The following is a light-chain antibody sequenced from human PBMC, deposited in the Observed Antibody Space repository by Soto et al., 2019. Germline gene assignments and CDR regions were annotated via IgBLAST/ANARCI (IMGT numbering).Light chain of an antibody. CDR2: LEGSGNY. Sequence: QPLLAQSSSASASRGSSVKVTCTLSSGHSSYIIAWHQQQPGKAPRYLMKLEGSGNYNKGSGVPDRFSGYSSGADRYLTISNLQPEDEADYYCETWDSNTHVFGTGTKVTVL. CDR1: SGHSSYI. J-gene: IGLJ1*01. V-gene: IGLV4-60*03. CDR3: ETWDSNTHV.